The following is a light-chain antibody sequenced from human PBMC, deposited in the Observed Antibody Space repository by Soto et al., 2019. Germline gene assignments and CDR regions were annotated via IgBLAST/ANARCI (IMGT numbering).Light chain of an antibody. Sequence: QSALTQPASVSGSPGQSITISCTGTSSDVGGSNHVAWYQQHPGKVPKLIIYEVSHRPSGISNRFSGSKSGNMASLTISGPHAEDEDDSYCISYITTATTYVFGTGTKVTVL. CDR2: EVS. V-gene: IGLV2-14*01. CDR3: ISYITTATTYV. J-gene: IGLJ1*01. CDR1: SSDVGGSNH.